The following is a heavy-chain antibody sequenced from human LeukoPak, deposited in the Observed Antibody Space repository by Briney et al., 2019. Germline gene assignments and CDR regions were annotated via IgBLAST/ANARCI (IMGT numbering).Heavy chain of an antibody. CDR3: VRSPACSSGTCYPNWFDP. V-gene: IGHV5-51*01. J-gene: IGHJ5*02. CDR2: TYPGDSNT. D-gene: IGHD2-15*01. Sequence: GESLKISCKGSGYSFANNWIGWVRQMPGKGLEWMGITYPGDSNTRYSPSFQGQVTISADKSISSAYLQWSSLKASDTAMYYCVRSPACSSGTCYPNWFDPWGQGALVTVSS. CDR1: GYSFANNW.